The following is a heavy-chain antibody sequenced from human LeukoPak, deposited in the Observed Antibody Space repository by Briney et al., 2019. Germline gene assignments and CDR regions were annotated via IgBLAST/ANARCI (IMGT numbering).Heavy chain of an antibody. CDR3: ARLTHGSGSYPFWFDP. V-gene: IGHV5-51*01. D-gene: IGHD3-10*01. J-gene: IGHJ5*02. CDR2: IYPGDSDT. Sequence: GESLKISCKGSGYSFTSYWIGWVRQMPGKGLEWMGIIYPGDSDTRYSPSFQGQVTISADKSISTAYLQWSSLKASDTAMYYCARLTHGSGSYPFWFDPWGQGTLVTVSS. CDR1: GYSFTSYW.